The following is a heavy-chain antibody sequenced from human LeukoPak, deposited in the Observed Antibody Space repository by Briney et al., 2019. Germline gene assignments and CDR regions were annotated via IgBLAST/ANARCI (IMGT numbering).Heavy chain of an antibody. D-gene: IGHD2-15*01. CDR3: ARGPGWNYFDY. Sequence: GGSLRLSCAVSVFTVSIYYMTWVRQAPGKGLEWVSFIYRDGSANYADSVKGRFTISRDNSRNTVYLQMNSLRAEDTAVYYCARGPGWNYFDYWGQGTLVTVSS. CDR2: IYRDGSA. CDR1: VFTVSIYY. J-gene: IGHJ4*02. V-gene: IGHV3-66*01.